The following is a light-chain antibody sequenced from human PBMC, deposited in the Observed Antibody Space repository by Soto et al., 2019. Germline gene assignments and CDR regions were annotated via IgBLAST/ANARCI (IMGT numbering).Light chain of an antibody. V-gene: IGKV3-20*01. CDR3: QQYSNAPLT. J-gene: IGKJ1*01. Sequence: EIVLTQSPCTLSLSPGERATLSCRASLTVSANYLAWYQQKAGQAPRLVIYGASSRATGIPDRFSASGSGTDFTLTISRLEPEDFAVYYCQQYSNAPLTFGQGTKVDIK. CDR2: GAS. CDR1: LTVSANY.